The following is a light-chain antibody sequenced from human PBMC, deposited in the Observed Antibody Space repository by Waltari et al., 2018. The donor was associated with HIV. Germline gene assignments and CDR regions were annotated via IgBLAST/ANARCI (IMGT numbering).Light chain of an antibody. CDR2: GNK. CDR1: SSNSGADYV. J-gene: IGLJ2*01. Sequence: QSVLTQPPSVSGAPGQRVTISCTGGSSNSGADYVVHGYQQIPGTAPKLLISGNKNRPSGVPDRFSASKSGTSASLAITGLQAEDEADYFCQSYDRSLSAFVVFGGGTKLTVL. V-gene: IGLV1-40*01. CDR3: QSYDRSLSAFVV.